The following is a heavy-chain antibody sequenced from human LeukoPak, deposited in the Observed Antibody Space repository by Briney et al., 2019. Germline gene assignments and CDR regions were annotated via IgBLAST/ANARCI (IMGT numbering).Heavy chain of an antibody. CDR3: ARGTMTTVTYYFDY. CDR2: INHSGST. Sequence: SETLSLTCAVYGGSFSGYYWSWIRQPPGRGLEWIGEINHSGSTNYNPSLKSRVTISVDTSKNQFSLKLSSVAAADTAVYYCARGTMTTVTYYFDYWGQGTLVTVSS. V-gene: IGHV4-34*01. J-gene: IGHJ4*02. CDR1: GGSFSGYY. D-gene: IGHD4-17*01.